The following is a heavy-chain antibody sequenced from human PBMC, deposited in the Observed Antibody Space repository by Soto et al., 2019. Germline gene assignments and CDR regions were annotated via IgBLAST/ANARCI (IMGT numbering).Heavy chain of an antibody. CDR1: GFTFINAW. Sequence: EVQLVESGGDLVKPGGSLRLSCAASGFTFINAWMTWVRQAPGKGLEWVGRIKSKTDGGTTDYAAPVKGRFTISRDDSKDTLYLQMNCLKTEDTAVYYCTTSSHGSGYDPWGQGTLVTVSS. CDR3: TTSSHGSGYDP. V-gene: IGHV3-15*01. J-gene: IGHJ5*02. D-gene: IGHD3-10*01. CDR2: IKSKTDGGTT.